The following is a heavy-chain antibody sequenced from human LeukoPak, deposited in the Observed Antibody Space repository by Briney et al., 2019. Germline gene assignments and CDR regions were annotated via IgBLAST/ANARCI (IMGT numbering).Heavy chain of an antibody. J-gene: IGHJ4*02. D-gene: IGHD6-13*01. Sequence: GASVTVSCKASGYTFTSYAMNWVRQAPGQGLEWMGWINTNTGNPTYAQGFTGRFVFSLDTSVSTAYLQMNSLRAEDTAVYYCAKDSSWYGGQDWFDYWGQGTLVTVSS. CDR1: GYTFTSYA. V-gene: IGHV7-4-1*02. CDR3: AKDSSWYGGQDWFDY. CDR2: INTNTGNP.